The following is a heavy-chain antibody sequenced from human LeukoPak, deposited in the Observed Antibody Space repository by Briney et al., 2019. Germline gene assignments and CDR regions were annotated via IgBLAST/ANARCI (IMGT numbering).Heavy chain of an antibody. D-gene: IGHD3-10*01. V-gene: IGHV3-48*03. CDR2: ISSSGSTI. CDR1: GFAFSSYE. Sequence: GGSLRLSCAASGFAFSSYEMNWVRQAPGKGLEWVSYISSSGSTIYYADYVKGRFTIYRDNAKNSLYLQMNSLRAEDTAVYYCARDPSTYGLFDYWGQGTLVTVSS. J-gene: IGHJ4*02. CDR3: ARDPSTYGLFDY.